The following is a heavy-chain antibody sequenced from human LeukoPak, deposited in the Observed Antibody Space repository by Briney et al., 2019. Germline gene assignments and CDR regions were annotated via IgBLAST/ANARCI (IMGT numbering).Heavy chain of an antibody. CDR1: GYTFTSYY. Sequence: ASVKVSCKASGYTFTSYYMHWVRQAPGQGLEWMGIINPSGGSTSYAQKFQGRVTTTRDTSTSTVYMELSSLRSEDTAVYYCARVHPSRGFDYWGQGTLVTVSS. V-gene: IGHV1-46*01. CDR2: INPSGGST. D-gene: IGHD3-22*01. CDR3: ARVHPSRGFDY. J-gene: IGHJ4*02.